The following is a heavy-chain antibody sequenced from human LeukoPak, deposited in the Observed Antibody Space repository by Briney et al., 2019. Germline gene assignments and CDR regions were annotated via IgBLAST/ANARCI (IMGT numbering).Heavy chain of an antibody. CDR1: GGSISSYY. D-gene: IGHD3-10*01. V-gene: IGHV4-59*01. CDR3: ARDIGVLWFGVPGWFDP. CDR2: IYYSGST. J-gene: IGHJ5*02. Sequence: PSETLSLTCTVSGGSISSYYWSWIRQPPGKGLEWIGYIYYSGSTNYNPTLKSRVTISVDTSKNQFSLRLSSVTAADTAVYSCARDIGVLWFGVPGWFDPWGQGTLVTVSS.